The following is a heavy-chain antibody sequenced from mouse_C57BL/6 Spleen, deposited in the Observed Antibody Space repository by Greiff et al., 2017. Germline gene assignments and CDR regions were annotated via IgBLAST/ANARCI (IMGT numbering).Heavy chain of an antibody. CDR2: ISSGGSYT. V-gene: IGHV5-6*01. CDR1: GFTFSSYG. Sequence: EVKLMESGGDLVKPGGSLKLSCAASGFTFSSYGMSWVRQTPDKRLEWVATISSGGSYTYYPDSVKGRFTISRDNAKNTLYLQMSSLKSEDTAMYYWARQNDTTGPWFAYWGQGTLVTVSA. J-gene: IGHJ3*01. CDR3: ARQNDTTGPWFAY. D-gene: IGHD2-12*01.